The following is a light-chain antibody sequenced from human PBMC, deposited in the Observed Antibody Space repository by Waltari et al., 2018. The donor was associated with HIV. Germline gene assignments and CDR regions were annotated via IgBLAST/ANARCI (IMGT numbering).Light chain of an antibody. J-gene: IGKJ4*01. Sequence: DIQLTQSPASVSAFVGDEITITCRASQGIDNGLAWYQQKPGEAPKLLIYDASRLQSGVPLRFTGTGSGTDFTLTINGLHPDDFAVYSCQQAHSFPHTFGGGTQVE. CDR3: QQAHSFPHT. V-gene: IGKV1-12*01. CDR1: QGIDNG. CDR2: DAS.